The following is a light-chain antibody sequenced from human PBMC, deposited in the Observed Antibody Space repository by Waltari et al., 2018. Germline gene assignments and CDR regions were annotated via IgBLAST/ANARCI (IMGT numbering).Light chain of an antibody. Sequence: DIQMTQSPSSVSASVGDRVTITCRASQGINDWLAWYQQKPGKAPKLLIYAASPLQSGVPSRFSGSGSGTDFTLTISSLQPEDFATYFCQQADSIPITFGQGTRLEIK. CDR3: QQADSIPIT. V-gene: IGKV1D-12*01. CDR2: AAS. J-gene: IGKJ5*01. CDR1: QGINDW.